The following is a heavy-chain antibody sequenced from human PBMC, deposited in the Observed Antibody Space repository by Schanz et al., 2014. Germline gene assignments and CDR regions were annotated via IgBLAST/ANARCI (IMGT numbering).Heavy chain of an antibody. Sequence: VQLVESGGALVQPGGSLRLSCSASGFTFSDHWMSWVRQPPGKGLVWVSRTSHDGSFTTFADSVKGRFTISRDNAKSSLYLQMSSLRDEDTAIYYCVRDYNWGFDNWGQGTLVTVSS. CDR2: TSHDGSFT. D-gene: IGHD7-27*01. V-gene: IGHV3-74*01. CDR1: GFTFSDHW. J-gene: IGHJ4*02. CDR3: VRDYNWGFDN.